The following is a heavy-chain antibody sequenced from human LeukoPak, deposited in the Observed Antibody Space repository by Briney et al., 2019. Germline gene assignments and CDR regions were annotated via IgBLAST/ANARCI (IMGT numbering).Heavy chain of an antibody. J-gene: IGHJ4*02. Sequence: GGSLRLSCGVSGFTFSSYSMDWDRQAPGKGVEWVSSISSSSSHIYYADSVKGRFTISRDNAKNSVYLQRKSLRAEDMAVYYCAIPRWAVAGLEDYWGQGTLVTVAS. D-gene: IGHD6-19*01. V-gene: IGHV3-21*01. CDR3: AIPRWAVAGLEDY. CDR2: ISSSSSHI. CDR1: GFTFSSYS.